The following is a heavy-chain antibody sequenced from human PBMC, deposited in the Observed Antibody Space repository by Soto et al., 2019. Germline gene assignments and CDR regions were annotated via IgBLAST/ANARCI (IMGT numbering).Heavy chain of an antibody. D-gene: IGHD2-2*01. CDR1: GYSFTSYW. CDR3: ASTPYCSSTSCSHAFDI. V-gene: IGHV5-51*01. CDR2: IYPGDSDT. J-gene: IGHJ3*02. Sequence: PGESLKISCKGSGYSFTSYWIGWVCQMPGKGLEWMGIIYPGDSDTRYSPSFQGQVTISADKSISTAYLQWSSLKASDTAMYYCASTPYCSSTSCSHAFDIWGQGTMVTVSS.